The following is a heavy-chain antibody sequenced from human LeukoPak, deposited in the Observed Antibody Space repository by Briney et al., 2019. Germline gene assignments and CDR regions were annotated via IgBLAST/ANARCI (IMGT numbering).Heavy chain of an antibody. J-gene: IGHJ5*02. Sequence: SETLSLTCTVSGGSISSYYWSWLRQPPGKGLEWIGYIYYSGSTNYNPSLKSRVTISADTSKNQFSLKLSSVTAADTAVYYCARGRSLKLELVGWFDPWGQGTLVTVSS. CDR2: IYYSGST. CDR1: GGSISSYY. CDR3: ARGRSLKLELVGWFDP. V-gene: IGHV4-59*01. D-gene: IGHD1-7*01.